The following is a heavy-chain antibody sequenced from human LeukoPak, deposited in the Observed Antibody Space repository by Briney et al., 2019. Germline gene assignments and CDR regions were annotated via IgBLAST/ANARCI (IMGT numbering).Heavy chain of an antibody. CDR1: GFTFSSYA. CDR2: ISYDGSNK. D-gene: IGHD3-10*01. Sequence: PGGSLRLSCAASGFTFSSYAMHWVRQAPGKGLEWVAVISYDGSNKYYADSVKGRFTISRDNAKNSLYLQMNSLRAEDTAFYYCAKAKRAGVIRGVPNAFDIWGQGTMVTVSS. V-gene: IGHV3-30-3*01. CDR3: AKAKRAGVIRGVPNAFDI. J-gene: IGHJ3*02.